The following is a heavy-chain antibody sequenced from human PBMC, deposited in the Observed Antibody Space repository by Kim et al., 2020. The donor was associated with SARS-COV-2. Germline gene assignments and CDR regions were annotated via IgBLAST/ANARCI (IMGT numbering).Heavy chain of an antibody. D-gene: IGHD2-15*01. Sequence: ASVKVSCKASGYTFTSYAMHWVRQAPGQRLEWMGWINAGNGNTKYSQKFQGRVTITRDTSASTAYMELSSLRSEDTAVYYCAREPCSGGSCYLDYWGQGTLVTVSS. J-gene: IGHJ4*02. V-gene: IGHV1-3*01. CDR3: AREPCSGGSCYLDY. CDR1: GYTFTSYA. CDR2: INAGNGNT.